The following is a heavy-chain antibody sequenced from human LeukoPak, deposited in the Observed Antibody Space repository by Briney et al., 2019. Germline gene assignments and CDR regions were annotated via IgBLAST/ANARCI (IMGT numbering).Heavy chain of an antibody. CDR3: ARDPRAYDSSGYYDNWFDP. D-gene: IGHD3-22*01. Sequence: ASVKVSRKASGYTFSSCAINWVRQAPGQGLEYMGWIDTKTGNPTYAQGFTGRFVFSLDTSVSTAYLQISSLKAEDTAVYYCARDPRAYDSSGYYDNWFDPWGQGTLVTVSS. CDR1: GYTFSSCA. V-gene: IGHV7-4-1*02. CDR2: IDTKTGNP. J-gene: IGHJ5*02.